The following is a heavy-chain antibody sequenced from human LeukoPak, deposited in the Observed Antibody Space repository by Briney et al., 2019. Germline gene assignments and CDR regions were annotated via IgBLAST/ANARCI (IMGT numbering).Heavy chain of an antibody. CDR3: ARESGYAVGDF. V-gene: IGHV3-53*01. CDR1: GFTVRSSY. D-gene: IGHD5-12*01. J-gene: IGHJ4*02. Sequence: GGSLRLSCAASGFTVRSSYMSWFRQAPGKGREWASVIYNDGRTYYADSVKGRFIISKDISKNTLYLQMNNLRADDTAVYYCARESGYAVGDFWGRGTLVTVSS. CDR2: IYNDGRT.